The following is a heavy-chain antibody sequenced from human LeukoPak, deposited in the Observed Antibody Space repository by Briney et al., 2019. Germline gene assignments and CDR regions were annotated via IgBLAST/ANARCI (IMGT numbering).Heavy chain of an antibody. D-gene: IGHD2-21*01. J-gene: IGHJ4*02. CDR1: GFTFSSYA. CDR2: LYSGGST. V-gene: IGHV3-66*01. Sequence: SGGSLRLSCAASGFTFSSYAMSWVRQAPGEGLEWVSVLYSGGSTYYADSVKGRFTISRDNSKNTLYLQMNSLRAEDTAVYYCARVVDEYYFDYWGQGTLVTVSS. CDR3: ARVVDEYYFDY.